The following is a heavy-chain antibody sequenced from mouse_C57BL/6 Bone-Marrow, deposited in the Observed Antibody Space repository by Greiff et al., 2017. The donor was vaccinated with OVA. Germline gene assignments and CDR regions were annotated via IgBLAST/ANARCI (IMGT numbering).Heavy chain of an antibody. J-gene: IGHJ3*01. CDR3: TMGGTGTTY. Sequence: EVQLQQSGAELVRPGASVKLSCTASGFNIKDDYMHWVKQRPEQGLEWIGWIDPENGDTEYASKFQGKATITADTSSNTAYLQLSSLTSEDTAVYYCTMGGTGTTYWGQGTLVTVSA. CDR2: IDPENGDT. CDR1: GFNIKDDY. V-gene: IGHV14-4*01. D-gene: IGHD4-1*01.